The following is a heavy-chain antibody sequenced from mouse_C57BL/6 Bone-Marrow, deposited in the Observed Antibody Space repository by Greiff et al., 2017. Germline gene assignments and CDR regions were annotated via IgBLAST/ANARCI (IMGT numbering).Heavy chain of an antibody. V-gene: IGHV1-69*01. J-gene: IGHJ2*01. CDR1: GYTFTSYW. CDR3: ARRTTVGATFDY. CDR2: IDPSDSYT. D-gene: IGHD1-1*01. Sequence: VQLQQPGAELVMPGASVKLSCKASGYTFTSYWMHWVKQRPGQGLEWIGEIDPSDSYTNYNQKFKGKSTLTVDKSSSTAYMQLSSLTSEDSAVYYCARRTTVGATFDYWGQGTTLTVSS.